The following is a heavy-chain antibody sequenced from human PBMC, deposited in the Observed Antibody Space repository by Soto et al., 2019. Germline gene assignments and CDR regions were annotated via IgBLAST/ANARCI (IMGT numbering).Heavy chain of an antibody. Sequence: ETLSRACTVSGGSISNSCYYGGWIRQPPGKGLEWIGSIYYSWSTYYNPSLKSRVTISVDTSKHQFSLKMSSVTAADTTVYYSASGLNSYSSSWGSHDFDIWGQVTMGTV. D-gene: IGHD6-13*01. J-gene: IGHJ3*02. CDR2: IYYSWST. V-gene: IGHV4-39*01. CDR1: GGSISNSCYY. CDR3: ASGLNSYSSSWGSHDFDI.